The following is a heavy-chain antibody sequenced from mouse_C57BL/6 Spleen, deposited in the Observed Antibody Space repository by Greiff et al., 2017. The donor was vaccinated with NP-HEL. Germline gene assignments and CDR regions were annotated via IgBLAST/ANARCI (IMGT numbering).Heavy chain of an antibody. V-gene: IGHV14-4*01. J-gene: IGHJ4*01. Sequence: VHVKQSGAELVRPGASVKLSCTASGFNIKDDYMHWVKQRPEQGLEWIGWIDPENGDTEYASKFQGKATITADTSSNTAYLQLSSLTSEDTAVYYCTTAYYDRHYYAMDYWGQGTSVTVSS. CDR3: TTAYYDRHYYAMDY. CDR1: GFNIKDDY. CDR2: IDPENGDT. D-gene: IGHD2-4*01.